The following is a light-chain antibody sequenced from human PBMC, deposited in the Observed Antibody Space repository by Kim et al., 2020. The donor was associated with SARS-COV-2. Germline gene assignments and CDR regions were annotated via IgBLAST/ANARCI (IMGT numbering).Light chain of an antibody. Sequence: DIVLTQSPGTLSLSPGERGTLSCRASQSVTSNYLAWYQQKLGQAPRLLIYGASSRATGIPDGFSGSGSGTDFTFTISRLEPEDFEVYYCQEEGREPITVGQGARREIK. V-gene: IGKV3-20*01. J-gene: IGKJ5*01. CDR1: QSVTSNY. CDR3: QEEGREPIT. CDR2: GAS.